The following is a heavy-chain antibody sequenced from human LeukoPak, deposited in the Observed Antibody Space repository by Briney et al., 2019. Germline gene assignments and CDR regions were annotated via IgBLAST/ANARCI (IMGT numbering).Heavy chain of an antibody. V-gene: IGHV4-34*01. D-gene: IGHD6-19*01. CDR3: ASAPVAGLADY. J-gene: IGHJ4*02. CDR2: INHSGST. Sequence: SETLSLTCVVYGGSFSGYYWSWIRQPPGKGLEWIGEINHSGSTNYNPSLKSRVTISVDTSKNQFSLKLSSVTAADTAVYYCASAPVAGLADYWGQGTLVTVSS. CDR1: GGSFSGYY.